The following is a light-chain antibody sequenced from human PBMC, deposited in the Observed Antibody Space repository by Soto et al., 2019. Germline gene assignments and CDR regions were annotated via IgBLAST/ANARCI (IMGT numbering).Light chain of an antibody. V-gene: IGKV3-15*01. CDR3: QQYNNWPWT. CDR2: GAS. CDR1: QSVSSN. Sequence: EIVMTQSPATLSVSPGERATLSRRASQSVSSNLAWYQQKPGQAPRLLIYGASTRATGIPARFSGSGSGTEFTLTISSLQSKDFAVYYCQQYNNWPWTFGQGTKV. J-gene: IGKJ1*01.